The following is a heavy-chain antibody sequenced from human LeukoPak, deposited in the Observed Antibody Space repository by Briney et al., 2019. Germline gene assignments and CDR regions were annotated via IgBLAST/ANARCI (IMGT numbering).Heavy chain of an antibody. CDR2: INHSGST. CDR3: ARGGGVLRFLEWFPMPRGYFDY. CDR1: GGSFSGYY. V-gene: IGHV4-34*01. J-gene: IGHJ4*02. Sequence: SETLSLTCAVYGGSFSGYYWSWIRQPPGKGLEWIGEINHSGSTNYNPSLKRRVTISVDTSKNQSSLKRSSVTAADTAVYYCARGGGVLRFLEWFPMPRGYFDYWGQGTLVTVSS. D-gene: IGHD3-3*01.